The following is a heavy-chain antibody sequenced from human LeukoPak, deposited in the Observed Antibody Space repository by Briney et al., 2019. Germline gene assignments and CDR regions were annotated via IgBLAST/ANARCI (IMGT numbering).Heavy chain of an antibody. CDR2: ISDSGGST. Sequence: PGGSLRLSCAASGFTFSTYGMSWVRQAPGKGLEWVSVISDSGGSTNCADSVKGRFTISRDNSKNTLYLQMNSLRVDDTAVYYCAKGWTGYTNSWFVDWGQGTLVTVSS. J-gene: IGHJ5*02. V-gene: IGHV3-23*01. CDR1: GFTFSTYG. CDR3: AKGWTGYTNSWFVD. D-gene: IGHD5-12*01.